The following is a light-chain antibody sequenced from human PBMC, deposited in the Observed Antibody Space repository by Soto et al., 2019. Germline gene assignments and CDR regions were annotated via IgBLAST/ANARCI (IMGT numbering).Light chain of an antibody. V-gene: IGKV1-27*01. J-gene: IGKJ1*01. CDR3: QKYDSAPRT. CDR1: QSINTY. CDR2: TAS. Sequence: DMQLTQSPASLPASVGDSVTITCRASQSINTYLAWYQQKPGKPPVLLIYTASTLKPGVPSRFSGSGAGTEFTLTISSLQPEDFATYYCQKYDSAPRTFGQGTKVDIK.